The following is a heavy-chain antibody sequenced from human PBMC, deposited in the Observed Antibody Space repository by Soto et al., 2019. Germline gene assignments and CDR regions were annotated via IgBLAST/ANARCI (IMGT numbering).Heavy chain of an antibody. CDR1: GGSISSGDYY. Sequence: SETLSLTCTVSGGSISSGDYYWSWIRQPPGKGLEWIGYIYYSGSTYYNPSLKSRVTISVDTSKNQFSLKLSSVTAADTAVYYCARALGYCISTSCYAGGWFDPWGQGTLVTAPQ. D-gene: IGHD2-2*01. J-gene: IGHJ5*02. V-gene: IGHV4-30-4*01. CDR2: IYYSGST. CDR3: ARALGYCISTSCYAGGWFDP.